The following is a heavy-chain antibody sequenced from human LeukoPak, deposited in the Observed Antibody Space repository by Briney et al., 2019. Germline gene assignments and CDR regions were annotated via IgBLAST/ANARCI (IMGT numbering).Heavy chain of an antibody. V-gene: IGHV4-34*01. D-gene: IGHD3-10*01. CDR3: ARGAPPYYYGSGSRNWFDH. CDR1: GGSFSGYY. CDR2: INHSRST. J-gene: IGHJ5*02. Sequence: PSETLSLTCAVYGGSFSGYYWSWIRQPPGKGLEWIGEINHSRSTNYNPSLKSRVTISVDTSKNQFSLKLSSVTAADTAVYYCARGAPPYYYGSGSRNWFDHWGQGTLVTVSS.